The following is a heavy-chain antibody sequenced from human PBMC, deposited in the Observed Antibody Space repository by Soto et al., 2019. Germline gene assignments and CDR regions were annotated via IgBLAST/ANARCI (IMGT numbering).Heavy chain of an antibody. V-gene: IGHV1-69*02. J-gene: IGHJ3*02. Sequence: GPSVKVSCKASGGTFSSYTISWVRQAPGQGLEWMGRIIPILGIANYAQKFQGRVTITADKSTSTAYMELSSLRSEDTAVYYCARSDFYDFGTLGTFDIWGQGTMVTVSS. CDR1: GGTFSSYT. D-gene: IGHD3-3*01. CDR2: IIPILGIA. CDR3: ARSDFYDFGTLGTFDI.